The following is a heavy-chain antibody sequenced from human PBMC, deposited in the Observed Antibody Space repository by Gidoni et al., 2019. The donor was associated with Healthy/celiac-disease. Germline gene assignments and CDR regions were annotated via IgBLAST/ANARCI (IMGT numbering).Heavy chain of an antibody. CDR3: ARGFGGATDYYYYYMDV. D-gene: IGHD1-26*01. CDR2: INHSGST. Sequence: QVQLQQWGAGLLKPSETLSLTCAVYGGSFSGYNWSWIRQPPGKGLEWIGEINHSGSTNYNPSLKSRVTISVDTSTNQFSLKLSSVTAADTAVYYCARGFGGATDYYYYYMDVWGKGTTVTVSS. J-gene: IGHJ6*03. CDR1: GGSFSGYN. V-gene: IGHV4-34*01.